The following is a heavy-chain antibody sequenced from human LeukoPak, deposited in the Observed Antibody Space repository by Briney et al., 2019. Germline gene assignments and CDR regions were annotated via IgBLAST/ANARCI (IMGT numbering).Heavy chain of an antibody. CDR2: ISGSGGST. V-gene: IGHV3-23*01. J-gene: IGHJ4*02. CDR1: GFTFSAYA. Sequence: LPGGSLRLSCAASGFTFSAYAMSWVRQAPGKRLEWVSAISGSGGSTYYADSVKGRFTISRDNSKNTLYLQMNSLRAEDTAVYYCAKEMTSRGYFDYWGQGTLVTVSS. D-gene: IGHD3-10*01. CDR3: AKEMTSRGYFDY.